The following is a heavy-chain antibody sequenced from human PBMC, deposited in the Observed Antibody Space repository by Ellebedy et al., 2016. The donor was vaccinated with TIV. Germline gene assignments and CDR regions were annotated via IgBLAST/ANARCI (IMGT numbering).Heavy chain of an antibody. CDR1: GFTFSSYN. CDR3: ASVRIASDQIFDY. V-gene: IGHV3-48*04. CDR2: ISTSSSAI. J-gene: IGHJ4*02. D-gene: IGHD2-21*01. Sequence: PGGSLRLSCEASGFTFSSYNMNWVRQAPGKGLEWISYISTSSSAIYYADSVKGRFTISRDNAKNSVYLQMNSLRAEDTAVYYCASVRIASDQIFDYWGRGTLVTVSS.